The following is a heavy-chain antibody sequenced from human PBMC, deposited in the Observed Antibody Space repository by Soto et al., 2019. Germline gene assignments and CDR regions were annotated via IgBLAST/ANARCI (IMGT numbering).Heavy chain of an antibody. CDR2: MYHAGGT. Sequence: QLQLQESGSGLLKPSQTLSLTCAVSGGSLSGGYSWAWIRQPPGKGLEWIGYMYHAGGTYYNPSLQSRVPISVATSLNQVCLNLHSGTAADTAAYSCARLTGNPDSWGQGALVTVSS. V-gene: IGHV4-30-2*01. J-gene: IGHJ4*02. CDR1: GGSLSGGYS. CDR3: ARLTGNPDS. D-gene: IGHD1-1*01.